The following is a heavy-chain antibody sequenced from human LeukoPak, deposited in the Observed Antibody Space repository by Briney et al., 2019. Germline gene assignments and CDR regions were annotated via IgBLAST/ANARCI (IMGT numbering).Heavy chain of an antibody. CDR3: TKRPGTDYGYDY. CDR2: INPSGDWT. D-gene: IGHD3-16*01. Sequence: GGSLRLSCAASGFTFSAFGMTWVRQAPGKGLEWVSGINPSGDWTTYADSVKGRFTISRDNSKNTVYLQMNYLRGEDTAVHYCTKRPGTDYGYDYWGQGTLVTVSS. V-gene: IGHV3-23*01. CDR1: GFTFSAFG. J-gene: IGHJ4*02.